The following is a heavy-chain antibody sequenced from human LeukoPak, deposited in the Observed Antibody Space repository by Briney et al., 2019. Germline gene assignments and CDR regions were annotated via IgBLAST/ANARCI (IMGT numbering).Heavy chain of an antibody. CDR3: ARQRGITIFGVALGGFDP. CDR1: GYSFTSYW. CDR2: IYPGDSDT. V-gene: IGHV5-51*01. Sequence: GESLKIPCKGSGYSFTSYWIGWVRQMPGKGLEWMGIIYPGDSDTRYSPSFQGQVTISADKSISTAYLQWSSLKASDTAMYYCARQRGITIFGVALGGFDPWGQGTLVTVSS. D-gene: IGHD3-3*01. J-gene: IGHJ5*02.